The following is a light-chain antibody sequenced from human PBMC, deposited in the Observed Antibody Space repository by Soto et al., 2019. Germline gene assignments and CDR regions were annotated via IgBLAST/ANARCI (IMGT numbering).Light chain of an antibody. J-gene: IGKJ5*01. CDR3: QQYNQWPIT. V-gene: IGKV3-15*01. CDR2: GAF. CDR1: QSAGTN. Sequence: EIVMTRSPATLTVSPGERATLSCRASQSAGTNLAWYQQKPGQAPRLLIHGAFTRATGIPARFSGSGSGTEFTLTISSLQSEDFAVFYCQQYNQWPITFGQGTRLEI.